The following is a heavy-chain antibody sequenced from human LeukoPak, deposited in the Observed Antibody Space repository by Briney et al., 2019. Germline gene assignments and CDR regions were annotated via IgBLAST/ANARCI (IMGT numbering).Heavy chain of an antibody. CDR3: ARDRTYYYGSGSYYIAAFDI. D-gene: IGHD3-10*01. J-gene: IGHJ3*02. Sequence: SVTVFCKASGGTFSSYAISWVRQAPGQGLEWMGGIIPIFGTANYAQKFQGRVTITADESTSTAYMELSSLRSEDTAVYYCARDRTYYYGSGSYYIAAFDIWGQGTMVTVSS. CDR1: GGTFSSYA. V-gene: IGHV1-69*01. CDR2: IIPIFGTA.